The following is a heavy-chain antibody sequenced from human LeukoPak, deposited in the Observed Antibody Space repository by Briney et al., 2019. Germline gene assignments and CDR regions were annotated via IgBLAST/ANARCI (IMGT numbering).Heavy chain of an antibody. D-gene: IGHD6-6*01. V-gene: IGHV1-18*01. CDR3: ARVPSRVAKNWFDP. CDR1: GYTFTSYG. Sequence: ASVKVSYKASGYTFTSYGISWVRQAPGQGLEWMGWISAHNGNTNYAQKLQGRVTMTTDTSTSTAYMELRSLRSDDTAVYYCARVPSRVAKNWFDPWGQGTLVTVSS. CDR2: ISAHNGNT. J-gene: IGHJ5*02.